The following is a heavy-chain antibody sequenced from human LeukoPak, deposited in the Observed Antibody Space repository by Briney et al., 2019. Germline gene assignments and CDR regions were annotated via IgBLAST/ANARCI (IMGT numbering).Heavy chain of an antibody. D-gene: IGHD2-2*01. J-gene: IGHJ3*02. Sequence: ASVKVSCKASGYTFTGYYMHWVRQAPGQGLEWMGWINPNSGGTNYAQKFRGRVTMTRDTSISTAYMELSRLRSDDTAVYYCATGVVVVPAAVTDAFDIWGQGTMVTVSS. V-gene: IGHV1-2*02. CDR3: ATGVVVVPAAVTDAFDI. CDR2: INPNSGGT. CDR1: GYTFTGYY.